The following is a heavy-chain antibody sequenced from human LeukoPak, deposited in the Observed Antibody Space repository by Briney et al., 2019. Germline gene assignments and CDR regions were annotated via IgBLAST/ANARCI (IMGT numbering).Heavy chain of an antibody. D-gene: IGHD3-9*01. J-gene: IGHJ3*02. CDR2: IVVGSGNT. Sequence: GASVKVSCKASGFTFSSSAVQWARQARGQRLEWIGWIVVGSGNTNYAQKFQERVTITRDMSTSTAYMELSSLRSVDTAVYYCAAPSLNDILTGPSGAFDIWGQGTMVTVSS. CDR3: AAPSLNDILTGPSGAFDI. CDR1: GFTFSSSA. V-gene: IGHV1-58*01.